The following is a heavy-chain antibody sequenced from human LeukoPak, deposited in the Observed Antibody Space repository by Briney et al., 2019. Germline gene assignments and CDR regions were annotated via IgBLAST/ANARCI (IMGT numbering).Heavy chain of an antibody. V-gene: IGHV5-51*01. CDR3: ARQTNPDTYYFDY. Sequence: GESLKISCKGSGYSFTSYWIGWVRQMPGKGLEWMGIIYPGDSDTRYSPSFQGQVTISADKSIGTAYLQWSSLKASDTAMYYCARQTNPDTYYFDYWGQGTLVTVSS. CDR2: IYPGDSDT. CDR1: GYSFTSYW. D-gene: IGHD3-16*01. J-gene: IGHJ4*02.